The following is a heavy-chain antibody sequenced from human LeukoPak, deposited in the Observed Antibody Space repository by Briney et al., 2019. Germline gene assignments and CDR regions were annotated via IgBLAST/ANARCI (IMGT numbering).Heavy chain of an antibody. Sequence: ASVKVSCKASGYTFTGYYMHWVRQAPGQGLEWMGWTNPNSGGTNYAQKFRGRVTMTRDTSISTAYMELTRLTSDDTAVYWCATTYSSGWYWDYWGQGTLVTVSS. CDR1: GYTFTGYY. D-gene: IGHD6-19*01. V-gene: IGHV1-2*02. CDR2: TNPNSGGT. J-gene: IGHJ4*02. CDR3: ATTYSSGWYWDY.